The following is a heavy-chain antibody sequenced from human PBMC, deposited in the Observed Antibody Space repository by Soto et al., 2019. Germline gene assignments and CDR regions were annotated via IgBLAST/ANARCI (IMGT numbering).Heavy chain of an antibody. V-gene: IGHV3-30*18. J-gene: IGHJ6*01. CDR2: ISYDGSNK. D-gene: IGHD1-26*01. CDR3: AKVVLAGATDPYYYYGMDV. CDR1: GFTFSSYG. Sequence: QVQLVESGGGVVQPGRSLRLSCAASGFTFSSYGMHWVRQAPGKGLEWVAVISYDGSNKYYADSVKGRFTISRDNSKNTLYLQMNSLRAEDTAVYYCAKVVLAGATDPYYYYGMDVW.